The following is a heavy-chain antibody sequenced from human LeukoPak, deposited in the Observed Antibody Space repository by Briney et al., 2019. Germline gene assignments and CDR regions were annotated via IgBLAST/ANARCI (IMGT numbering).Heavy chain of an antibody. Sequence: ASVKVSCKASEYTFTSYDINWVRQATGQGLEWMGIINPSGGSTSYAQKFQGRVTMTRDTSTSTVYMELSSLRSEDTAVYYCARGEYSSSYYFDYWGQGTLVTVSS. D-gene: IGHD6-6*01. J-gene: IGHJ4*02. CDR1: EYTFTSYD. CDR2: INPSGGST. CDR3: ARGEYSSSYYFDY. V-gene: IGHV1-46*01.